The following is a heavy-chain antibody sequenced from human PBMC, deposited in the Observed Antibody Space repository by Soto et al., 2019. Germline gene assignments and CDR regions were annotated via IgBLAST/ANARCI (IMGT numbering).Heavy chain of an antibody. D-gene: IGHD3-22*01. CDR3: ARILSSSARDY. J-gene: IGHJ4*02. CDR1: GFTFSSYS. V-gene: IGHV3-7*03. CDR2: IKPDGSDK. Sequence: QPGGSLRLSCAASGFTFSSYSMSWVRQAPGKGLQWVASIKPDGSDKYYMDSVKGRFAISRDNAKNSLYLQMNSLRAEDTALYYCARILSSSARDYWGQGALVTVSS.